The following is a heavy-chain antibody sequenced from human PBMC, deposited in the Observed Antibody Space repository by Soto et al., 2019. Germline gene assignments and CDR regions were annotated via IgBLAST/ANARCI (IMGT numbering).Heavy chain of an antibody. Sequence: GASVKVSCKASGYTFTSYGISWVRQAPGQGLEWMGWISAYNGNTNYAQKLQGRVTMTTDTSASTAYMELRSLRSDDTAVYYCARGTLYDYVWGSDLPADKHYYYYYGMDVWGQGTTVTVSS. V-gene: IGHV1-18*01. D-gene: IGHD3-16*02. J-gene: IGHJ6*02. CDR1: GYTFTSYG. CDR2: ISAYNGNT. CDR3: ARGTLYDYVWGSDLPADKHYYYYYGMDV.